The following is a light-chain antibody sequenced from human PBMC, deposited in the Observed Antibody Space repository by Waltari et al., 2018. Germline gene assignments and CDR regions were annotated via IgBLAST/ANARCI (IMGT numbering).Light chain of an antibody. CDR2: AAS. V-gene: IGKV1-39*01. CDR3: QQSYSTPYT. J-gene: IGKJ2*01. Sequence: DIQMTQSPSSLSASLGDRVTITCRASQSISSYLNWYQQKPGKAPKLQIYAASSLQSGVPSRFSGSGSGTDFTLTISSLQPEDFATYYCQQSYSTPYTFGQGTKLEIK. CDR1: QSISSY.